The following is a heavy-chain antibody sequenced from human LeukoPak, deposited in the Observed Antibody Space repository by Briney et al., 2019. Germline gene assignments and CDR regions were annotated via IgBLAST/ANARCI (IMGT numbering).Heavy chain of an antibody. CDR2: TRSDGSNK. CDR1: GVTFSNYG. Sequence: GGSLRLSCVASGVTFSNYGMHWVRQAPGKGLEWVAFTRSDGSNKYYADSVKGRFTISRDNSKNTQYLQMNSLRVEDTAVYYCAKDLDYSNPSWFDPWGQGTLVTVYS. CDR3: AKDLDYSNPSWFDP. D-gene: IGHD4-11*01. J-gene: IGHJ5*02. V-gene: IGHV3-30*02.